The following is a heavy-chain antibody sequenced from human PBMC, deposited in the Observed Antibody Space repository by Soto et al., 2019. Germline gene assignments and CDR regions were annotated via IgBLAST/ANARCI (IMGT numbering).Heavy chain of an antibody. D-gene: IGHD5-12*01. CDR3: ARDRGIVATASRYYYYGMDV. V-gene: IGHV3-53*01. Sequence: GGSLRLSCAASGFTVSSNYMSWVRQAPGKGLEWVSVIYSGGSTYYADSVKGRFTISRDNSKNTLYLQMNSLRAEDTAVYYCARDRGIVATASRYYYYGMDVWGQGTTVTVSS. CDR1: GFTVSSNY. J-gene: IGHJ6*02. CDR2: IYSGGST.